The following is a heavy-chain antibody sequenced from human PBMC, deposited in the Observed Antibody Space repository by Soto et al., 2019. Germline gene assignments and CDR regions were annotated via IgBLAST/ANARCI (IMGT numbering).Heavy chain of an antibody. V-gene: IGHV1-18*01. CDR3: ARDRTRYSYHPPTDGMDV. CDR2: ISAYNGNT. Sequence: QVQLVQSGAEVKKPGASVKVSCKASGYTFTSYGISWVRQAPGQGLEWMGWISAYNGNTNYAQKLQGRVTMTTDTXTXTXXMELRSRRSDDTAVYYCARDRTRYSYHPPTDGMDVWGQGTTVTVSS. J-gene: IGHJ6*02. D-gene: IGHD5-18*01. CDR1: GYTFTSYG.